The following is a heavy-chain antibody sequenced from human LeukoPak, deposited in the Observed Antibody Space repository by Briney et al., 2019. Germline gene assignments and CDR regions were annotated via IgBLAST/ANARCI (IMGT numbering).Heavy chain of an antibody. D-gene: IGHD1-26*01. J-gene: IGHJ4*02. V-gene: IGHV3-30-3*01. CDR1: GFTVSSNY. CDR3: ARDPMGSGSYYESVDY. CDR2: ISYDGSNK. Sequence: GGSLRLSCAASGFTVSSNYMSWVRQAPGKGLEWVAVISYDGSNKYYADSVKGRFTISRDNSKNTLYLQMNSLRAEDTAVYYCARDPMGSGSYYESVDYWGQGTLVTVSS.